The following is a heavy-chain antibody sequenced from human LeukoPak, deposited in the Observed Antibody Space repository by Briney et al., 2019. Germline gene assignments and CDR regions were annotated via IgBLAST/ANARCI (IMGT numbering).Heavy chain of an antibody. J-gene: IGHJ6*03. V-gene: IGHV3-21*01. CDR1: GFTFSSYS. Sequence: GGSLRLSCAASGFTFSSYSMNWVRQAPGKGLEWVSSISSSSSYIYYAGSVKGRFTISRDNAKNSLYLQMNSLRAEDTAVYYCARDRVQQLTPRGYYMDVWGKGTTVTVSS. CDR2: ISSSSSYI. D-gene: IGHD6-13*01. CDR3: ARDRVQQLTPRGYYMDV.